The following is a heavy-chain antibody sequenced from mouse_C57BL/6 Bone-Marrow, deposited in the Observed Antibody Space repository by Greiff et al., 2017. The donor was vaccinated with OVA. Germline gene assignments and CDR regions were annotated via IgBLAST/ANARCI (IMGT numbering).Heavy chain of an antibody. D-gene: IGHD1-1*01. CDR1: GYTFTSYW. V-gene: IGHV1-7*01. CDR3: AKRGTTVEGYFDY. Sequence: QVQLKESGAELAKPGASVKLSCKASGYTFTSYWMHWVKQRPGQGLEWIGYINPSSGYTKYNQKFKDKATLTADKSSSTAYMQLSSLTYEDSAVYYCAKRGTTVEGYFDYWGQGTTLTVSS. J-gene: IGHJ2*01. CDR2: INPSSGYT.